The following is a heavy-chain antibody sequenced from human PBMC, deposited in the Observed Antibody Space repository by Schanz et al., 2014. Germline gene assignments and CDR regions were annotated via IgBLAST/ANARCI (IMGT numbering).Heavy chain of an antibody. CDR3: AGAVATIRADSFDI. CDR1: RIIFGTYS. D-gene: IGHD5-12*01. J-gene: IGHJ3*02. CDR2: INSRSNFI. V-gene: IGHV3-21*01. Sequence: EVQLVESGGGLVKPGGSLRLSCTASRIIFGTYSMNWIRQTPKGLEWVSSINSRSNFIYYADSVKGRFTISRDNAKNSLYLQMNSLRAKDTAVYYCAGAVATIRADSFDIWGQGTMVAVSS.